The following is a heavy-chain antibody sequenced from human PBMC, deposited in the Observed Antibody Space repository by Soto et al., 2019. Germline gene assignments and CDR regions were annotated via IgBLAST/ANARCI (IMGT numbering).Heavy chain of an antibody. J-gene: IGHJ4*02. CDR2: IIPLFGTT. CDR1: GGPFSSYT. V-gene: IGHV1-69*12. D-gene: IGHD6-13*01. CDR3: VRDSIAASGFDS. Sequence: QVQLVQSGAEVKKPGSSVKVSCKVSGGPFSSYTLSWARQAPGQGPEWMGEIIPLFGTTNYVQGFQGRLTIAADVSTNTAYMELSSLRSDDTVLYYCVRDSIAASGFDSWGQGTLVTVS.